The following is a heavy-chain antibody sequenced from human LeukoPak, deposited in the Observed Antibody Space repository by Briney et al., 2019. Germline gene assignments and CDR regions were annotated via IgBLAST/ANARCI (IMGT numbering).Heavy chain of an antibody. CDR1: GQTFTRYT. D-gene: IGHD2-2*02. V-gene: IGHV1-3*01. J-gene: IGHJ4*02. Sequence: ASVKVSCKASGQTFTRYTMHWVRQAPGQRLEWMGWINAGNGNTEYSQKFQGRVTITRDTSASTAYMELSSLRSEDTAVYYCARSKGYQLLYDYWGQGTLVTVSS. CDR3: ARSKGYQLLYDY. CDR2: INAGNGNT.